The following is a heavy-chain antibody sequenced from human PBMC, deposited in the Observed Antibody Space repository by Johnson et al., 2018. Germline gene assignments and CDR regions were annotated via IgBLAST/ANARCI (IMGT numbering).Heavy chain of an antibody. D-gene: IGHD3-9*01. V-gene: IGHV3-53*01. J-gene: IGHJ6*02. CDR2: IYSGGST. CDR3: ASLVLRYFEYYYGMDV. Sequence: QPGGSLRLSCAASGFTVSSNYMSWVRQAPGKGLEWVSVIYSGGSTYYADSVKGRFTISRDNSKNTLYLQMNSLRAEDTAVYYCASLVLRYFEYYYGMDVWGQGTTVTVSS. CDR1: GFTVSSNY.